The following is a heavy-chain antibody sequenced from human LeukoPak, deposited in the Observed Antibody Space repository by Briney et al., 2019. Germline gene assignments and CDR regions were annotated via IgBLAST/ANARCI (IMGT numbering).Heavy chain of an antibody. Sequence: SETLSLTCAVYGGSFSGYHWSWIRQPPGKGLEWIGEVNHSGSTNYNPSLKSRVTISVDTSKNQFSLKLSSVTAADTAVYYCARGRDRGPRDWGQGTLVTVSS. D-gene: IGHD3-22*01. CDR2: VNHSGST. CDR1: GGSFSGYH. V-gene: IGHV4-34*01. CDR3: ARGRDRGPRD. J-gene: IGHJ4*02.